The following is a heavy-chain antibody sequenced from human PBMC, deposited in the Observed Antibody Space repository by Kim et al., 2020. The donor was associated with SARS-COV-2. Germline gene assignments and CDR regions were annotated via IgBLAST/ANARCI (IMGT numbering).Heavy chain of an antibody. D-gene: IGHD3-10*01. CDR2: IYYSGST. CDR3: ARDATRGHYYGSGSYYSPRDYGMDV. J-gene: IGHJ6*02. V-gene: IGHV4-31*03. Sequence: SETLSLTCTVSGGSISSGGYYWSWIRQHPGKGLEWIGYIYYSGSTYYNPSLKSRVTISVDTSKNQFSLKLSSVTAADTAVYYCARDATRGHYYGSGSYYSPRDYGMDVWGQGTTVTVSS. CDR1: GGSISSGGYY.